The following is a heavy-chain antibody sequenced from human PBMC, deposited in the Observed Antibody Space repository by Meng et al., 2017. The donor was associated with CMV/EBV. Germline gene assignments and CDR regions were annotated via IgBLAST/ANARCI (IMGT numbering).Heavy chain of an antibody. J-gene: IGHJ4*02. Sequence: QGQPVHAGAEVKNPGASVKVSCKASGYTFTGYYMHWVRQAPGQGLEWMGWINPNSGGTNYAQKFQGRVTMTRDTSISTAYMELSRLRSDDTAVYYCARVQVRGEMATPAGYWGQGTLVTVSS. CDR3: ARVQVRGEMATPAGY. D-gene: IGHD5-24*01. V-gene: IGHV1-2*02. CDR1: GYTFTGYY. CDR2: INPNSGGT.